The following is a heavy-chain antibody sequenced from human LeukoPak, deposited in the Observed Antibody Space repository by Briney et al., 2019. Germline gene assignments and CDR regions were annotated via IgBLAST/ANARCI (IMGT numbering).Heavy chain of an antibody. D-gene: IGHD6-13*01. CDR3: ARDAHSSWYYYYYMDV. J-gene: IGHJ6*03. Sequence: VASVKVSCKASGYTFTSYDINWVRQATGQGLEWMGWMNPNSGNTGYAQKFQGRVTMTRNTSISTAYMELSSLRSEDTAVYYCARDAHSSWYYYYYMDVWGKGTTVTVSS. CDR1: GYTFTSYD. CDR2: MNPNSGNT. V-gene: IGHV1-8*01.